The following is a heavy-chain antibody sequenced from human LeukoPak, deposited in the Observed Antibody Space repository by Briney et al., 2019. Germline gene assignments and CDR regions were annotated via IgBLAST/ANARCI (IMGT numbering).Heavy chain of an antibody. CDR1: GFTFSSYE. Sequence: GGSLRLSCAASGFTFSSYEMNWVRQAPGKGLEWVSYISSSGSTIYYADSVKGRFTISRDNAKNSLYLQMNSLRVEDTAVYYCARGANILTGYPYYFDYWGQGTLVTVSS. D-gene: IGHD3-9*01. J-gene: IGHJ4*02. CDR2: ISSSGSTI. CDR3: ARGANILTGYPYYFDY. V-gene: IGHV3-48*03.